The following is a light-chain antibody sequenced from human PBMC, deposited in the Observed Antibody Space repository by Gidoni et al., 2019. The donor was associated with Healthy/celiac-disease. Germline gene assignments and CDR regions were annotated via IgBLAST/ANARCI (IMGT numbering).Light chain of an antibody. CDR2: LGS. J-gene: IGKJ1*01. V-gene: IGKV2-28*01. Sequence: DIVMTQSPLSLPVPPGEPASISCRSSPSLLHSNGYNYLDWYLQKPGQSPQLLIYLGSNRASGVPDRFSGRGSGTDFTLKISRVEAEDVGVDYCMQALQTPSTFGQGTKVEIK. CDR3: MQALQTPST. CDR1: PSLLHSNGYNY.